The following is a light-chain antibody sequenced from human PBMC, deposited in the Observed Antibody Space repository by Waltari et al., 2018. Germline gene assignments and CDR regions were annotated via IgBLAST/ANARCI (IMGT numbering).Light chain of an antibody. CDR2: EVS. V-gene: IGLV2-14*01. Sequence: QSALTQPASVSGSPGQSITIPCTGTSTHVGGYNSVPWYQQHPAKAPKLMIYEVSNRPSGVSNRFSGSKSGNTASLTISGLQAEDEADYYCSSYTSSSTLWVFGGGTKLTVL. CDR1: STHVGGYNS. J-gene: IGLJ3*02. CDR3: SSYTSSSTLWV.